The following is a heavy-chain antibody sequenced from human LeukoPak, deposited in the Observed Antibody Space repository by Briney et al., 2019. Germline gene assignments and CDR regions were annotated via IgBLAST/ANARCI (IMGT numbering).Heavy chain of an antibody. Sequence: GGSLRLSCAASGFTFDDYAMHWVRHAPGKGLEWVSGISWNSGSIGCADSVKGRFTISRDNAKNSLYLQMNSLRAEDTALYYCAKDSRGHYYDSSGYYPTWGQGTLVTVSS. CDR2: ISWNSGSI. CDR1: GFTFDDYA. J-gene: IGHJ5*02. CDR3: AKDSRGHYYDSSGYYPT. D-gene: IGHD3-22*01. V-gene: IGHV3-9*01.